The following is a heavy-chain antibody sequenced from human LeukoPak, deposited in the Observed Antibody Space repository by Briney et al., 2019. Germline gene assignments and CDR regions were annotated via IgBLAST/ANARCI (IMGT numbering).Heavy chain of an antibody. Sequence: GESLKISCKGSGYSFTSYWIGWVRQMPGKGLEWMGIIYPGDSDTRYSPFFQGQVTISADKSISTAYLQWSSLKASDTAMYYCARPLYYYDSSGYSRTDAFDIWGQGTMVTVSS. J-gene: IGHJ3*02. D-gene: IGHD3-22*01. CDR3: ARPLYYYDSSGYSRTDAFDI. CDR2: IYPGDSDT. V-gene: IGHV5-51*01. CDR1: GYSFTSYW.